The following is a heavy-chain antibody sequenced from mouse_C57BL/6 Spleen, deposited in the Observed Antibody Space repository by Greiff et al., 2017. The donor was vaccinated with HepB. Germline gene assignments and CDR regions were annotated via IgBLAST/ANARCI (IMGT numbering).Heavy chain of an antibody. CDR3: ARRFTTVVALYYYAMDY. D-gene: IGHD1-1*01. V-gene: IGHV5-17*01. Sequence: EVQRVESGGGLVKPGGSLKLSCAASGFTFSDYGMHWVRQAPEKGLEWVAYISSGSSTIYYADTVKGRFTISRDNAKNTLFLQMTSLRSEDTAMYYCARRFTTVVALYYYAMDYWGQGTSVTVSS. CDR2: ISSGSSTI. J-gene: IGHJ4*01. CDR1: GFTFSDYG.